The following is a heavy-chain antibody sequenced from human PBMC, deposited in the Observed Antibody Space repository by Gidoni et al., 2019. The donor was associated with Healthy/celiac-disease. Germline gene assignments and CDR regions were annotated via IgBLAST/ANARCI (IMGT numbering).Heavy chain of an antibody. CDR3: ARDRLKIPGDSSGWLLEGWFDP. CDR2: ISAYNGNT. J-gene: IGHJ5*02. D-gene: IGHD6-19*01. V-gene: IGHV1-18*04. Sequence: GHSGSEMNKPGASVKVYCKASGYTFTSYGISWVRQSPGQGLDWMGWISAYNGNTNYAKKLPGRGTMTTETSTRTAYMELRSRRSDEKAVYYCARDRLKIPGDSSGWLLEGWFDPWGQGTLVTVSS. CDR1: GYTFTSYG.